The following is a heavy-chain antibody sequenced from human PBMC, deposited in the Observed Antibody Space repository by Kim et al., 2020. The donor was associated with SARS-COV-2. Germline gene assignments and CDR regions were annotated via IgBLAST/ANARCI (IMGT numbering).Heavy chain of an antibody. J-gene: IGHJ4*02. D-gene: IGHD1-26*01. CDR1: GGSFSGYY. CDR3: ARGLYSKGANGDY. CDR2: INHSGST. V-gene: IGHV4-34*01. Sequence: SETLSLTCAVYGGSFSGYYWSWIRQPPGKGLEWIGEINHSGSTNYNPSLKSRVTISVDTSKNQFSLKLSSVTAADTAVYYCARGLYSKGANGDYWGQGTLVTVSS.